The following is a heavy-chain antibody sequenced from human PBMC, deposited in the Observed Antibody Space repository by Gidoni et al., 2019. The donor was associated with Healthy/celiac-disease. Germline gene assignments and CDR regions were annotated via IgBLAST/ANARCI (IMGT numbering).Heavy chain of an antibody. CDR3: ARDGSPGYGSGSFDP. V-gene: IGHV3-48*02. D-gene: IGHD6-25*01. J-gene: IGHJ5*02. CDR2: ISSSSSTI. Sequence: EVQLVASGGGLVQPGGSLRLSCAASGFPFRSYSMHWVRQAPGQGLELVSYISSSSSTIYYADSVKGRFTISRDNAKNSLYLQMNSLRDEDTAVYYCARDGSPGYGSGSFDPWGQGTLVTVSS. CDR1: GFPFRSYS.